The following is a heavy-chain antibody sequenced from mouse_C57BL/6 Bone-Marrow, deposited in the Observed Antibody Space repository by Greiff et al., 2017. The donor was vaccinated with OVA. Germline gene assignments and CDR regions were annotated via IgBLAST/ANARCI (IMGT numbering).Heavy chain of an antibody. D-gene: IGHD2-14*01. J-gene: IGHJ2*01. CDR1: GYTFTSYW. CDR2: IDPSDSDT. CDR3: ARGYRGVDY. V-gene: IGHV1-52*01. Sequence: QVQLQQPGAELVRPGSSVKLSCKASGYTFTSYWMHWVKQRPIQGLEWIGNIDPSDSDTHYNQKFKDKATLTVDKSSSTAYMQLSSLTSEDSAVYYGARGYRGVDYWGQGTTLTVSS.